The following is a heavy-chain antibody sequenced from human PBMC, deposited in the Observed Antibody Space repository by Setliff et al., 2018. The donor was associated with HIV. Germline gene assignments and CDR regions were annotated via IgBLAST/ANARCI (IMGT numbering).Heavy chain of an antibody. V-gene: IGHV3-30*04. CDR2: ISYGGGLK. Sequence: GGSLRLSCAASGFTFGSYPMHWVRQAPGKGLEWVAVISYGGGLKLYADSVKGRFTISRDFSDNTLYLQMNSLRAEDTAVYYCARDIPPEYPGFDLWGQGTVVTVSS. D-gene: IGHD6-6*01. J-gene: IGHJ3*01. CDR3: ARDIPPEYPGFDL. CDR1: GFTFGSYP.